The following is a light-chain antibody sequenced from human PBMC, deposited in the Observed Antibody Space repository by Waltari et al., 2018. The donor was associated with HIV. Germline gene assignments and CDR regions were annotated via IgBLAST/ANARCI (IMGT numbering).Light chain of an antibody. CDR3: QQYYSTWT. Sequence: DIVLTQSPDSLAVPLGERATLTCKSSQSVLYISDNKNYLAWFQQKPGQPPKLLFYWASTRESGVPDRVTGSGSGTHFTLTITSMQAEEVAVYFCQQYYSTWTFGQGTKVEIK. J-gene: IGKJ1*01. CDR2: WAS. CDR1: QSVLYISDNKNY. V-gene: IGKV4-1*01.